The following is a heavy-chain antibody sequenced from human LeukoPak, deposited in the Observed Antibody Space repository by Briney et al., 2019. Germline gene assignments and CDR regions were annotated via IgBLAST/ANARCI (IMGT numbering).Heavy chain of an antibody. D-gene: IGHD5-24*01. CDR1: GFTFSTFA. Sequence: GGSLRLSCAASGFTFSTFAMSWVRQAPGRGLESVSSITDSGGGTYYADSVKGRFTISRDNSKNTLYLQMNSLRAEDTALYYCAKRSALEMPTIKAFGQWGQGTLVTVSS. V-gene: IGHV3-23*01. CDR3: AKRSALEMPTIKAFGQ. J-gene: IGHJ4*02. CDR2: ITDSGGGT.